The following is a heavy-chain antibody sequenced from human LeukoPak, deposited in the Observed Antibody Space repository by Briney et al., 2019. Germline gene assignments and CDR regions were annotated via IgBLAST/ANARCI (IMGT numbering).Heavy chain of an antibody. D-gene: IGHD1-26*01. CDR3: ARDFARPLYRIQH. CDR2: IWYDGSNK. CDR1: GFTFSSYG. V-gene: IGHV3-33*01. Sequence: GGSLRLSCAASGFTFSSYGMHWVRQAPGKGLEWVAVIWYDGSNKYYADSVKGRFTISRDNSKNTLYLQMNSLRAEDTAVYYCARDFARPLYRIQHWGQGTLVTVSS. J-gene: IGHJ1*01.